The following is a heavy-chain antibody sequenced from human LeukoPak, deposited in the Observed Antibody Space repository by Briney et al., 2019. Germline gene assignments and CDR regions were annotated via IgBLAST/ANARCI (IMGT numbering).Heavy chain of an antibody. Sequence: GGSLRLSCAASGFTFSSYSMNWVRQAPGKGPEYISYISSSSTIYYADSVKGRFTISRDNAKNSLYLQTNSLRDEHTAVYYRARASGSHFDYWGQGTLVTVSS. CDR1: GFTFSSYS. CDR2: ISSSSTI. V-gene: IGHV3-48*02. CDR3: ARASGSHFDY. D-gene: IGHD5-12*01. J-gene: IGHJ4*02.